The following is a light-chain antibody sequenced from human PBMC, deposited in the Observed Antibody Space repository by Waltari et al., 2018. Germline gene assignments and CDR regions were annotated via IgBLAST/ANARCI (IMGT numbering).Light chain of an antibody. J-gene: IGKJ4*01. Sequence: EIVLTQSPGTLSLSPGEGATLSCRASQSVSTTLAWYKQKPGQAPRLLIYGASVRAAGIPDRFSGSGSGTDFTLNISRLEPEDFAVYYCQQYGSSLTFGGGTKVEIK. CDR3: QQYGSSLT. CDR2: GAS. CDR1: QSVSTT. V-gene: IGKV3-20*01.